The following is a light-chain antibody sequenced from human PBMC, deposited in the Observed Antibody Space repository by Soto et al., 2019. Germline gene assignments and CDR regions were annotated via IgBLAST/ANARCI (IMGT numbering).Light chain of an antibody. J-gene: IGKJ4*01. V-gene: IGKV3-15*01. CDR3: QQYEKWPPLT. Sequence: EIVMTQSPATLSVSPGESATLSCRASQSVSRNLAWYQQKPGQAPRLLIYDASTRATGIPVRFSGSGSGTEFTLTISSLQSEDLAVYYCQQYEKWPPLTFGGGTKVEI. CDR1: QSVSRN. CDR2: DAS.